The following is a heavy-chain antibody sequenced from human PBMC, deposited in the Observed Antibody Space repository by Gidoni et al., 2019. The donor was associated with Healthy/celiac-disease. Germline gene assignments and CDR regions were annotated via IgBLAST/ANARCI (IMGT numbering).Heavy chain of an antibody. J-gene: IGHJ5*02. V-gene: IGHV4-59*01. CDR2: IYYSGST. CDR1: GRSISSYY. D-gene: IGHD1-26*01. Sequence: QVQLQESGPGLVKPSATLSLTCTVSGRSISSYYWSWIRQPPGKGLEWIGYIYYSGSTNYNPSLKSRVTISVDTSKNQFSLKLSSVTAADTAVYYCARDGGATGWFDPWGQGTLVTVSS. CDR3: ARDGGATGWFDP.